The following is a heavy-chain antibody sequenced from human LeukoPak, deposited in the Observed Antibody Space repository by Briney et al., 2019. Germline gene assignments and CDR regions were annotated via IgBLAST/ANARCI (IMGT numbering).Heavy chain of an antibody. Sequence: GASVKVSCKASGYTFTSYGISWVRQAPGQGLEWMGWISAYNGNTNYAQKLQGRVTMTTDTSTSTAYMELRSLRSDDTAVYYCARATNSRGYSGYDLMALDYWGQGTLVTVSS. CDR1: GYTFTSYG. CDR3: ARATNSRGYSGYDLMALDY. V-gene: IGHV1-18*01. CDR2: ISAYNGNT. D-gene: IGHD5-12*01. J-gene: IGHJ4*02.